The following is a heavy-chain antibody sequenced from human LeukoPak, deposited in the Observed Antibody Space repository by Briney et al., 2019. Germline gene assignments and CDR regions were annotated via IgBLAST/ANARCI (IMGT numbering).Heavy chain of an antibody. D-gene: IGHD2-8*02. Sequence: SETLSLTCTVSGYSISSGYYWGWIRPPPGKGLEWIGSIYHSGSTYYNPSLKSRVTISVDTSKNQFSLKLSSVTAADTAVYYCARVTGGNFDYWGQGTPVTVSS. CDR1: GYSISSGYY. V-gene: IGHV4-38-2*02. CDR2: IYHSGST. J-gene: IGHJ4*02. CDR3: ARVTGGNFDY.